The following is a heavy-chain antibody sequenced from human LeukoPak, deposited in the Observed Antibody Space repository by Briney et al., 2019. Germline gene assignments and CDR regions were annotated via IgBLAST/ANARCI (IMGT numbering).Heavy chain of an antibody. CDR1: GYTLTELS. V-gene: IGHV1-24*01. D-gene: IGHD3-9*01. J-gene: IGHJ4*02. Sequence: ASVKVSCKVSGYTLTELSMHWVRRAPGKGLEWMGGFDPEDGETIYAQKFQGRVTMTEDTSTDTAYMELSSLRSEDTAVYYCATEDILTGYSPFDYWGQGTLVTVSS. CDR2: FDPEDGET. CDR3: ATEDILTGYSPFDY.